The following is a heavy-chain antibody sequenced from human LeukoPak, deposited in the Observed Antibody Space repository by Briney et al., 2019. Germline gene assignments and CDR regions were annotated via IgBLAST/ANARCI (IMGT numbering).Heavy chain of an antibody. J-gene: IGHJ6*02. V-gene: IGHV3-74*03. Sequence: GGSLRLSCAASGFTFSDYWMHWVRQAPGKGLVWVARINSDGSSTTYADSVKGRFTISRDNSKNTLYLQMNSLRAEDTAVYYCARVVCSGWYSPYYYYYYGMDVWGQGTTVTVSS. CDR2: INSDGSST. D-gene: IGHD6-19*01. CDR3: ARVVCSGWYSPYYYYYYGMDV. CDR1: GFTFSDYW.